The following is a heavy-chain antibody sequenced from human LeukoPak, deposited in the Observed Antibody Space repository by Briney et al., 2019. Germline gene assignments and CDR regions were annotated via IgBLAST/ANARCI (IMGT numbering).Heavy chain of an antibody. J-gene: IGHJ4*02. D-gene: IGHD5-12*01. V-gene: IGHV3-23*01. CDR1: GFTFSSYA. CDR2: ISGSGGST. Sequence: GGSLRLSCAASGFTFSSYAMSWVRQAPGKGLERVSAISGSGGSTYYADSVKGRFTISRDNSKNTLYLQMNSLRAEDTAVYYCAKGSGLRGAIDYWGQGTLVTVSS. CDR3: AKGSGLRGAIDY.